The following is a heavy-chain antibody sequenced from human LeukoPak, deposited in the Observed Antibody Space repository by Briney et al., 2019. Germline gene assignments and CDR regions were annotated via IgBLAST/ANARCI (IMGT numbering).Heavy chain of an antibody. CDR3: ARGDYVWGSYRYYFDY. J-gene: IGHJ4*02. Sequence: SETLSLTCTVSGGSISSSNYYWGWIRQPPGKGLEWIGSIYCSGSTHYNPSLKSRVTISVDTSKNQFPLKLSSVTAADTAVYYCARGDYVWGSYRYYFDYWGREPWSPSPQ. V-gene: IGHV4-39*01. CDR2: IYCSGST. D-gene: IGHD3-16*02. CDR1: GGSISSSNYY.